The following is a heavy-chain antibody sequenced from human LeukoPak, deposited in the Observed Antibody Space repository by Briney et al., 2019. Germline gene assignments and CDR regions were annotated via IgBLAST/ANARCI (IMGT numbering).Heavy chain of an antibody. CDR3: ARDLAGTTTDGFFDY. J-gene: IGHJ4*02. Sequence: GGSLRLSCAASGFTFSSYGMHWGRQAPGKGLEWVAVIWYDGSNRYYTDSVKGRSTISRDNSKNTLYLQMNSLRAEDTAVYYCARDLAGTTTDGFFDYWGQGTLVTVSS. CDR1: GFTFSSYG. D-gene: IGHD1-26*01. V-gene: IGHV3-33*01. CDR2: IWYDGSNR.